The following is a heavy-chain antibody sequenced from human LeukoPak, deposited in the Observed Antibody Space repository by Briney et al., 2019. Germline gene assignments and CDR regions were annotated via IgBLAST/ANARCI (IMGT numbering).Heavy chain of an antibody. D-gene: IGHD3-22*01. CDR3: ARDPHSTFVRYYYDSSGYYYYYYGMDV. CDR2: IKQDGSEK. Sequence: PGGSLRLSCAASGFIFSSYWMSWVRQAPGKGLEWVANIKQDGSEKYYVDSVKGRFTISRDNAKNSLYLQMNSLRAEDTAVYYCARDPHSTFVRYYYDSSGYYYYYYGMDVWGQGTTVTVSS. J-gene: IGHJ6*02. V-gene: IGHV3-7*01. CDR1: GFIFSSYW.